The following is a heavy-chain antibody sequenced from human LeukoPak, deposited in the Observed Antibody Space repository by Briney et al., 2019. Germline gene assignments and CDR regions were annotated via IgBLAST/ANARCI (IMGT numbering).Heavy chain of an antibody. V-gene: IGHV4-59*08. CDR2: IYYSGST. Sequence: SETLSLTCTVSGGSISSYYWSWIRQPPGKGLEWIGYIYYSGSTTYNPSLKSRVTISVDTSKNQFSLKLSSVTAADTAVYYCARQSSSWELYFDYWGQGTLVTVSS. CDR1: GGSISSYY. J-gene: IGHJ4*02. CDR3: ARQSSSWELYFDY. D-gene: IGHD6-13*01.